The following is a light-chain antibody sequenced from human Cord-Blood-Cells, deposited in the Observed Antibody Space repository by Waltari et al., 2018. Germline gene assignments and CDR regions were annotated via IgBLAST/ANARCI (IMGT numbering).Light chain of an antibody. J-gene: IGLJ2*01. V-gene: IGLV7-46*01. CDR2: DTS. CDR1: TGAVTSGHY. Sequence: QAVVTQEPSLTVSPGGTVTLTCGSSTGAVTSGHYPYWFQQKPGQAPRTLLYDTSNKHSWTPARFSGSLLGGKAALTLSGAQPEDEAEYYCVLSYSGAVVFGGGTKLTVL. CDR3: VLSYSGAVV.